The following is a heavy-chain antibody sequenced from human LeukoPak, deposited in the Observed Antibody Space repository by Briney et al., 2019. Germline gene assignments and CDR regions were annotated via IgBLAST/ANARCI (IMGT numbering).Heavy chain of an antibody. D-gene: IGHD6-13*01. CDR2: ISSSSSYI. CDR3: ARVGDTTSSWYPGGPDY. Sequence: GGSLRLSCAASGFTFSSYSMNWVRQAPGKGLEWVSSISSSSSYIYYADSVKGRFTISRDNAKNSLYLQMNSLRAEDTAVYYRARVGDTTSSWYPGGPDYWGQGTLVTVSS. V-gene: IGHV3-21*01. CDR1: GFTFSSYS. J-gene: IGHJ4*02.